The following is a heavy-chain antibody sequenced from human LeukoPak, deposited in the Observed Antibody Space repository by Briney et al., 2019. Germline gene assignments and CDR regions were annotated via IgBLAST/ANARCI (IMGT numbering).Heavy chain of an antibody. D-gene: IGHD3-9*01. Sequence: PGGSLRLSCAASGFTVSSNYMSWVRQAPGKGLEWVSVFYSGGSTYHADSVKGRFTISRDNSKNTLYLQMNSVGAEDTAAYYCARATIYDILTGYYAGAWGLDVWGQGTTVTVSS. CDR2: FYSGGST. CDR3: ARATIYDILTGYYAGAWGLDV. V-gene: IGHV3-53*05. J-gene: IGHJ6*02. CDR1: GFTVSSNY.